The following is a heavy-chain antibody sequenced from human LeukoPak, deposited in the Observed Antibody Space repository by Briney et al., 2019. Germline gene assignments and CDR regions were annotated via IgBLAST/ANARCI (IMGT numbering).Heavy chain of an antibody. V-gene: IGHV3-64*01. CDR3: ARGHGYYYYGDEYFQH. J-gene: IGHJ1*01. Sequence: GGSLRLSCAASGFTFSSYAMHWVRQAPGKGLEYVSAISSNGGSTYYANSVKGRFTISRDNSKNTLYLQMGSLRAEDMAVYYCARGHGYYYYGDEYFQHWGQGTLVTVSS. CDR1: GFTFSSYA. CDR2: ISSNGGST. D-gene: IGHD3-10*01.